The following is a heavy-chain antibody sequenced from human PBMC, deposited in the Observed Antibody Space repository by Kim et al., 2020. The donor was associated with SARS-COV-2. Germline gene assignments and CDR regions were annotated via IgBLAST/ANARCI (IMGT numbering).Heavy chain of an antibody. CDR1: GFTFSSYG. Sequence: GGSLRLSCAASGFTFSSYGMHWVRQAPGKGLEWVAVIWYDGSNKYYADSVKGRFTISRDNSKNTLYLQMNSLRAEDTAVYYCARDIQWELELVPYYGMDVWGQGTTVTVSS. D-gene: IGHD1-26*01. CDR2: IWYDGSNK. J-gene: IGHJ6*02. CDR3: ARDIQWELELVPYYGMDV. V-gene: IGHV3-33*01.